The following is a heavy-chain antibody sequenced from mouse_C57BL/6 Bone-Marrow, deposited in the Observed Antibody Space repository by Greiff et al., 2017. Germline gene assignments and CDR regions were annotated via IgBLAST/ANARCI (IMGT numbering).Heavy chain of an antibody. D-gene: IGHD1-1*01. J-gene: IGHJ2*01. Sequence: QVQLQQPGAELVKPGASVKLSCKASGYTFTSYWMHWVTQRPGQGLEWIGMIHPNSGSTNYNEKFKSKATLTVDKSSSTAYMQLSSLTSEDSAVYYCARRASTVVAPFDYWGQGTTLTVSS. CDR1: GYTFTSYW. CDR3: ARRASTVVAPFDY. V-gene: IGHV1-64*01. CDR2: IHPNSGST.